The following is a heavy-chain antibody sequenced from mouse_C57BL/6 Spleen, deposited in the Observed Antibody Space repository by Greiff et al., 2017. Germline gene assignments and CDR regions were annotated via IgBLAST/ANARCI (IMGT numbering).Heavy chain of an antibody. V-gene: IGHV5-9-1*02. CDR3: TRDRGLRAWFAY. D-gene: IGHD2-4*01. CDR1: GFTFSSYA. CDR2: ISSGGDYI. Sequence: EVKLVESGEGLVKPGGSLKLSCAASGFTFSSYAMSWVRQTPEKRLEWVAYISSGGDYIYYADTVKGRFTISRDNARNTLYLQMSSLKSEDTAMYYCTRDRGLRAWFAYWGQGTLVTVSA. J-gene: IGHJ3*01.